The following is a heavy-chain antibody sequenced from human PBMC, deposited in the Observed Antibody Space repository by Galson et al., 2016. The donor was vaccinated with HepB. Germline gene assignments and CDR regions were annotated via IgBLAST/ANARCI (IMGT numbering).Heavy chain of an antibody. D-gene: IGHD3-16*01. CDR1: GFSFSTSG. CDR2: ITGSGATT. CDR3: GKHGGFDY. J-gene: IGHJ4*02. V-gene: IGHV3-23*01. Sequence: LRLSCAASGFSFSTSGMSWVRQTPGRGLEWVSGITGSGATTHYADSVKGRFTISRDNSKNTVYLYMNSLRAEDTAVYYCGKHGGFDYWGQGALVTVSS.